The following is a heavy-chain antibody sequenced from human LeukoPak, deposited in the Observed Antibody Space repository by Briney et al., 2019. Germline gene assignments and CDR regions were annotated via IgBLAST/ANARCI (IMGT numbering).Heavy chain of an antibody. V-gene: IGHV1-69*06. D-gene: IGHD5-12*01. J-gene: IGHJ3*02. CDR3: ARGGIVATIGDAFDT. CDR2: IIPIFGTA. CDR1: GGTFSSYA. Sequence: SVKVSCKASGGTFSSYAISWVRQAPGQGLEWMGGIIPIFGTANYAQKSQGRVTITADKSTSTAYMELSSLRSEDTAVYYCARGGIVATIGDAFDTWGQGTMVTVSS.